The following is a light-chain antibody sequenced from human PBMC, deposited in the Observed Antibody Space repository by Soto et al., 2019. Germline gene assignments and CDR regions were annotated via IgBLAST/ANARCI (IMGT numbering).Light chain of an antibody. J-gene: IGLJ1*01. CDR3: AAWDDSLNVLYV. CDR2: SNN. Sequence: QSVLTQPPSASRTPGQRVTIYCSGSSSNIGINTVNWYQQLPGTAPKLLIYSNNQRPSGVPDRFSGSKSGTSASLAISGLRSEDEADYYCAAWDDSLNVLYVFGTGPKVTVL. CDR1: SSNIGINT. V-gene: IGLV1-44*01.